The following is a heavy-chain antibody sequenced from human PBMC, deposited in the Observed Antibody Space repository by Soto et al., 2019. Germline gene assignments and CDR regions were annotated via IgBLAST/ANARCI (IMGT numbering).Heavy chain of an antibody. J-gene: IGHJ4*02. V-gene: IGHV3-23*01. CDR3: ARDTDSDTWNDPFDY. D-gene: IGHD1-1*01. CDR2: ISVSGAGT. Sequence: QLLESGGGLVQPGGSLRLSCAASGFTFSSYPMSWVRQAPGKGLEWVSGISVSGAGTYLGASVKGRFTISRDNSKNTLYLQMNSLRPEDTALYYCARDTDSDTWNDPFDYWGQGALVIVS. CDR1: GFTFSSYP.